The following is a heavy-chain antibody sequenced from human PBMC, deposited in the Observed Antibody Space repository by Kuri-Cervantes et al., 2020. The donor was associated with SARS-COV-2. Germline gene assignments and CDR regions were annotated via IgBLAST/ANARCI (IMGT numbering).Heavy chain of an antibody. V-gene: IGHV4-59*12. J-gene: IGHJ4*02. Sequence: GSLRLSCTVSGGSISSYYWSWIRQPPGKGLEWIGYIYYSGSTNYNPSLKSRVTISVDTSKNQFSLRLTSVNAADTAVYFCARGSVPHSPPMGYWGQGTLVTVSS. D-gene: IGHD5-24*01. CDR2: IYYSGST. CDR1: GGSISSYY. CDR3: ARGSVPHSPPMGY.